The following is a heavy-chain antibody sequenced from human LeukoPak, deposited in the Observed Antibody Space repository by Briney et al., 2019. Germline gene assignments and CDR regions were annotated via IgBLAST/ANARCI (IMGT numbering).Heavy chain of an antibody. J-gene: IGHJ6*03. CDR2: INPNSGGT. D-gene: IGHD6-13*01. V-gene: IGHV1-2*06. CDR3: ARDTSSSWSYYYYYYMGV. Sequence: ASVKVSCKASGYTFTGYYMHWVRQAPGQGLEWMGRINPNSGGTNYAQKFQGRVTMTRDTSISTAYMELSRLRSDDTAVYYCARDTSSSWSYYYYYYMGVWGKGTTVTVSS. CDR1: GYTFTGYY.